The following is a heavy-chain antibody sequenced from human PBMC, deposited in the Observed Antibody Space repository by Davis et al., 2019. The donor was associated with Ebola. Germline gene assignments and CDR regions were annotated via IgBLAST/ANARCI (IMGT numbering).Heavy chain of an antibody. J-gene: IGHJ3*01. CDR3: AKDTSNVWFDV. Sequence: GGSLRLSCAASGFTFSSYTMTWVRQAPGKGLEWVSTLGLSGDTYYADSVKGRFTISRDNSMNTLHLQMNSLRVEDTAIYYCAKDTSNVWFDVWGQGTMVTVSS. CDR2: LGLSGDT. D-gene: IGHD1-26*01. V-gene: IGHV3-23*01. CDR1: GFTFSSYT.